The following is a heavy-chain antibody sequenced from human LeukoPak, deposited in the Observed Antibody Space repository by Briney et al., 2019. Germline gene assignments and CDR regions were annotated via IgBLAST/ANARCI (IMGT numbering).Heavy chain of an antibody. V-gene: IGHV3-23*01. CDR2: ISGSGGST. Sequence: GGSLRLSCAASGFTFSSNAMSGVRQAPGEGREWVSGISGSGGSTYYADAVKGRLTISRDNSKNTVYLYMNNLRTEDTAVYYCAKDRSRQRPENFQHWGQGTLVSVSS. D-gene: IGHD6-13*01. CDR1: GFTFSSNA. J-gene: IGHJ1*01. CDR3: AKDRSRQRPENFQH.